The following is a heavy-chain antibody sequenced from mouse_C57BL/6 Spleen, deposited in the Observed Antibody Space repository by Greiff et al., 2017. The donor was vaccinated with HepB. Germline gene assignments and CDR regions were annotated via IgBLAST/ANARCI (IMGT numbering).Heavy chain of an antibody. V-gene: IGHV5-4*01. J-gene: IGHJ4*01. Sequence: EVQVVESGGGLVKPGGSLKLSCAASGFTFSSYAMSWVCQTPEKRLEWVATISDGGSYTYYPDNVKGRFTISRDNAKNNLYLQMSHLKSEDTAMYYCERDQGLRRGGSAMDYWGQGPSVTVS. D-gene: IGHD2-4*01. CDR2: ISDGGSYT. CDR1: GFTFSSYA. CDR3: ERDQGLRRGGSAMDY.